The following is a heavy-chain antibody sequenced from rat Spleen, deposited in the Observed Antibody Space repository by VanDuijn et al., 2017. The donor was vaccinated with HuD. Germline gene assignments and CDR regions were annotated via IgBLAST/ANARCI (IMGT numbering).Heavy chain of an antibody. CDR3: AKRGWYYFEY. CDR2: ITSGGSNT. J-gene: IGHJ2*01. V-gene: IGHV5-25*01. CDR1: GFTFSSFV. Sequence: EVHLVESGGGLVQPGRSLKLSCAASGFTFSSFVMAWVRQAPKKGLEWIASITSGGSNTYYPDSVKGRFTISRDNAKSTLYLEMDSLRSEDTATYYCAKRGWYYFEYWGQGVMVTVSS.